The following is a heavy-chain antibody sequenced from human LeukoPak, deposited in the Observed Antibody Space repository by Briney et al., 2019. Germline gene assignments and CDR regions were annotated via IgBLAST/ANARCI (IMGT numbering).Heavy chain of an antibody. J-gene: IGHJ6*03. V-gene: IGHV1-8*03. CDR2: MNPNSGNA. D-gene: IGHD6-13*01. CDR1: GYTFTSYD. Sequence: ASVKVSCKASGYTFTSYDINWVRQATGQGLEWMGWMNPNSGNAGYAQKFQGRVTITRNTSISTAYMELSSLRSEDTAVYYCARVRAAAGPYYYYYYMDVWGKGTTVTVSS. CDR3: ARVRAAAGPYYYYYYMDV.